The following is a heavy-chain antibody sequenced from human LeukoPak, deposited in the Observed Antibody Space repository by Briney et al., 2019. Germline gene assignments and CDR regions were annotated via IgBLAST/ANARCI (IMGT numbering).Heavy chain of an antibody. V-gene: IGHV4-30-4*01. J-gene: IGHJ4*02. D-gene: IGHD6-13*01. CDR1: GGSISSGDYY. CDR3: ARGRGSSWYYFDS. Sequence: SETLSLTCTVSGGSISSGDYYWSWIRQPPGKGLEWIGYIYYSGSTYYNPSLKSRVTISVDTSKNQFSLDLSSVTAADTAVYYCARGRGSSWYYFDSWGQGTLVTISS. CDR2: IYYSGST.